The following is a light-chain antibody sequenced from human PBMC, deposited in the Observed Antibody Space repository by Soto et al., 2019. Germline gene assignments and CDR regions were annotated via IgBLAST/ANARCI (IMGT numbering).Light chain of an antibody. CDR3: SSYTTSYFYV. CDR1: GRDIGAYDY. J-gene: IGLJ1*01. Sequence: QSVLTQPASVSGSPAQSITISCTGSGRDIGAYDYVSWYQQHPGNAPKLLIYGVKNRPSGVSYRFSASKSAFTASLTISGLQAEDEAHYYCSSYTTSYFYVFGPGTQVTVL. CDR2: GVK. V-gene: IGLV2-14*01.